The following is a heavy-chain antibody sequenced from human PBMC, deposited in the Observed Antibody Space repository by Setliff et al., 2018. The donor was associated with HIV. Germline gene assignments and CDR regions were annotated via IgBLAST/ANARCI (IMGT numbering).Heavy chain of an antibody. CDR1: GGSISNSAYY. CDR3: AGGRYFRDIRDSRFDF. Sequence: SETLSLTCTVSGGSISNSAYYWGWIRQPPGKGLEWIGGIYSNGDTNYNPSLRSRVIISVDRSKNQFFLTLVSVTAADTAMYYCAGGRYFRDIRDSRFDFWGQGRLVTVSS. D-gene: IGHD3-9*01. V-gene: IGHV4-39*07. J-gene: IGHJ4*02. CDR2: IYSNGDT.